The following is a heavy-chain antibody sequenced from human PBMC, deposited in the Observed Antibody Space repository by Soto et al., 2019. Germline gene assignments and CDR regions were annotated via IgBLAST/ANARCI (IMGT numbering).Heavy chain of an antibody. Sequence: SETLSLTCTVSGGSISSSSYFWGWIRQPPGKGLEWIGNIYHRGSTYYNPSLRSRVTISVDRSKNQFSLKLSSVTAADTAVYYCARGMTTVTTLDYWGQGTLVTVSS. CDR2: IYHRGST. D-gene: IGHD4-4*01. CDR1: GGSISSSSYF. CDR3: ARGMTTVTTLDY. V-gene: IGHV4-39*07. J-gene: IGHJ4*02.